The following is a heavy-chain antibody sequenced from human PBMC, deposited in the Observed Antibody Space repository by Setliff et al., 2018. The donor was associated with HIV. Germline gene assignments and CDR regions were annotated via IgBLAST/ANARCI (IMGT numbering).Heavy chain of an antibody. V-gene: IGHV4-4*08. Sequence: SETLSLTCAVSGDSMSGYYWSWIRQSPGKKLEWIGYIHTSGSTNYNPSLKSRVTISLDTSNDRFSLRLSSVTAADTAVYYCARAPTGELDFWGQGTQVTVS. CDR1: GDSMSGYY. CDR2: IHTSGST. CDR3: ARAPTGELDF. D-gene: IGHD7-27*01. J-gene: IGHJ4*02.